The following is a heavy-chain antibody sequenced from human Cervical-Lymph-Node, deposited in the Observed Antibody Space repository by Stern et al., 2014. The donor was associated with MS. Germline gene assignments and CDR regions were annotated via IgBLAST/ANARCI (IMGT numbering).Heavy chain of an antibody. CDR3: ATGGNYSPPRNY. V-gene: IGHV1-24*01. CDR2: FDPEDGET. CDR1: GYTLTELS. J-gene: IGHJ4*02. Sequence: VQLVESGAEVKKPGASGKVSCKVSGYTLTELSMHWVRQAPGKGLEWMGGFDPEDGETIYAQKFQGRVTMTEDTSTDTAYMELSSLRSEDTAVYYCATGGNYSPPRNYWGQGTLVTVSS. D-gene: IGHD4-11*01.